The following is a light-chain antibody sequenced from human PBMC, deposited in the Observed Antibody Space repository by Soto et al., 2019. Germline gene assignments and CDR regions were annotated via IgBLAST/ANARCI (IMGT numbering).Light chain of an antibody. V-gene: IGKV3-15*01. J-gene: IGKJ1*01. CDR3: QQYNNWRT. Sequence: EVVMTQSPASLSVSPGERATLSCRASQSVRSNLAWYQQKPGQAPSLLIYDASTRATGIPARISGSGSGTEFTLTISSLQSEDFAVYYCQQYNNWRTFGQGTKVDIK. CDR1: QSVRSN. CDR2: DAS.